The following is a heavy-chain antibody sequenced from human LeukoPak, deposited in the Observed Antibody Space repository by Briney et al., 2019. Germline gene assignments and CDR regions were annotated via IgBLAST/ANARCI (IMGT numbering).Heavy chain of an antibody. CDR3: AKDLGGATVVTKPQH. CDR1: GFTFSSYG. CDR2: ISYDGSNK. J-gene: IGHJ1*01. V-gene: IGHV3-30*18. Sequence: GGSLRLSCAASGFTFSSYGMHWVRQAPGKGLEWVAVISYDGSNKYYADSVKGRFTISRDNSKNTLYLQMNSLRAEDTAVYYCAKDLGGATVVTKPQHWGQGTLVTVSS. D-gene: IGHD4-23*01.